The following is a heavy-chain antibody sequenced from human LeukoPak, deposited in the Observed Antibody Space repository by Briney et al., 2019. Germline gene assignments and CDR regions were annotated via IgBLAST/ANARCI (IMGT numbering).Heavy chain of an antibody. Sequence: PGGSLRLSCAASGFTFSSYSMNWVRQAPGKGLEWVSSISSSSSYIYYADSVKGRFTISRDNAKNSLYLQMNSLRAEGTAVYYCARDSSGYTYYFDYWGQGTLVTVSS. CDR1: GFTFSSYS. CDR2: ISSSSSYI. D-gene: IGHD3-22*01. V-gene: IGHV3-21*04. CDR3: ARDSSGYTYYFDY. J-gene: IGHJ4*02.